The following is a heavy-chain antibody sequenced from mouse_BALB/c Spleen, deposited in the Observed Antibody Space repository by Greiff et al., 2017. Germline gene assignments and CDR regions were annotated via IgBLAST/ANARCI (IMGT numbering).Heavy chain of an antibody. CDR2: ISYSGST. J-gene: IGHJ3*01. D-gene: IGHD1-2*01. Sequence: EVQLQESGPGLVKPSQSLSLTCTVTGYSITSDYAWNWIRQFPGNKLEWMGYISYSGSTSYNPSLKSRISITRDTSKNQFFLQLNSVTTEDTATYYCARSVTTATPFAYWGQGTLVTVSA. V-gene: IGHV3-2*02. CDR3: ARSVTTATPFAY. CDR1: GYSITSDYA.